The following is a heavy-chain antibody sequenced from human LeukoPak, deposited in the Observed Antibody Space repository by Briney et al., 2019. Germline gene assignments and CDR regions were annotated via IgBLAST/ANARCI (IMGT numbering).Heavy chain of an antibody. V-gene: IGHV4-59*01. Sequence: PSETLSLTCTVSGGSISSYYWSWIRQPPGKGLEWIGYIDYSGRTNYNPSLKSRITILVDTSKNQFSLKLSSVTAADTAVYYCARAETQYYDFWSGYHNWFDPWGQGTLVTVSS. CDR3: ARAETQYYDFWSGYHNWFDP. J-gene: IGHJ5*02. D-gene: IGHD3-3*01. CDR2: IDYSGRT. CDR1: GGSISSYY.